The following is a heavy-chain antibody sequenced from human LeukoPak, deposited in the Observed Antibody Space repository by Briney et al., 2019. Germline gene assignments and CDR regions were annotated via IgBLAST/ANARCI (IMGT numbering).Heavy chain of an antibody. J-gene: IGHJ4*02. D-gene: IGHD3-22*01. V-gene: IGHV3-48*03. Sequence: PGGSLRLSCAASGFTFSSYEMNWVRQAPGKGLEWVSYISSSGSTIYYADSVKGRFTISRDNAKNSLYLQMNSLRAEDTALYYCATSDDSSGSDWGQGTLVTVSS. CDR2: ISSSGSTI. CDR1: GFTFSSYE. CDR3: ATSDDSSGSD.